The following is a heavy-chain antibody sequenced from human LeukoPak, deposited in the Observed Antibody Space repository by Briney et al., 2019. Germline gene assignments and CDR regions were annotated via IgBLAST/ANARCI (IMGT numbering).Heavy chain of an antibody. J-gene: IGHJ5*02. CDR1: AYTFINYD. D-gene: IGHD3-3*01. CDR3: AGGGDFWRLDP. Sequence: SVKVSCKASAYTFINYDISWVRQAPGQGLEWMGGIIPIFGTANYAQKFQGRVTITADESTSTAYMELSGLRSEDTAVYYCAGGGDFWRLDPWGQGTLVTVSS. CDR2: IIPIFGTA. V-gene: IGHV1-69*13.